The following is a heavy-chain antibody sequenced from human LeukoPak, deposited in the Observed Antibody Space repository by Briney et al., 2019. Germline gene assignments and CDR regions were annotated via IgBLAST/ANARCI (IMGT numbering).Heavy chain of an antibody. J-gene: IGHJ4*02. CDR2: ISYSGST. CDR1: GGSTSSYY. V-gene: IGHV4-59*08. CDR3: ARQVGTIWHFFDY. Sequence: PSETLSLTCTVSGGSTSSYYWNWIRQSPGKGLEWIGYISYSGSTYYNPSLKSRVTISIDTSKNQFSLKLSSVTAADTAVYYCARQVGTIWHFFDYWGRGTLVTVSS.